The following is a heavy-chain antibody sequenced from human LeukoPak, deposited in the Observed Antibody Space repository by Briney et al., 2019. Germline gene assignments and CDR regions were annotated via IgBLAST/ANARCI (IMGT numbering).Heavy chain of an antibody. CDR1: GYSLTSYW. D-gene: IGHD2-15*01. CDR3: ARRLRYCSGGICYGFDY. CDR2: IYPGDSDT. V-gene: IGHV5-51*01. J-gene: IGHJ4*02. Sequence: ESLKISCKGSGYSLTSYWIAWVRQMPGKGLEWMGIIYPGDSDTRYSPSFQGQVTISADKSIGTAYLQWSSLKASDTAMYYCARRLRYCSGGICYGFDYWGQGALVTVSS.